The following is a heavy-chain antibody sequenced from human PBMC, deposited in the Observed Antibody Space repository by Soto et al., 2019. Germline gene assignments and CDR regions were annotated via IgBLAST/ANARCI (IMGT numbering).Heavy chain of an antibody. CDR2: IYYSGRT. D-gene: IGHD2-21*02. CDR1: CESISSSSYY. Sequence: SETLSLTCIVSCESISSSSYYWGWIRQPPGKGLEWIGSIYYSGRTYYNPSFKSRVTISIDTSKNQFSLKLSSVTATDTAVYYCARQRTTVVTQAYFDHWGQGALVTVSS. V-gene: IGHV4-39*01. J-gene: IGHJ4*02. CDR3: ARQRTTVVTQAYFDH.